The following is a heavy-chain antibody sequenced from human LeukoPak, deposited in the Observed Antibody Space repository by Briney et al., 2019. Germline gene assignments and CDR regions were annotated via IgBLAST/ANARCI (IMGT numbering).Heavy chain of an antibody. V-gene: IGHV1-24*01. CDR1: GYTLTELS. CDR2: FDPEDGET. D-gene: IGHD1-26*01. CDR3: ATAGGSYYRTYFDY. J-gene: IGHJ4*02. Sequence: ASVKVSCKVSGYTLTELSMHWVRQAPGKGLEWMGGFDPEDGETIYAQKFQGRVTMTEDTSTDTAYMELSSLRSEDTAVYYCATAGGSYYRTYFDYWGQGTLVTVSS.